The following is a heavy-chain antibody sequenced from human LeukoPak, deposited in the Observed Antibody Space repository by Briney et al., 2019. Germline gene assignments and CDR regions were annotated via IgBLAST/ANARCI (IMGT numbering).Heavy chain of an antibody. V-gene: IGHV1-69*13. D-gene: IGHD3-16*01. CDR3: ARGPISTSYGVYDY. CDR1: GGTFSSYA. Sequence: AASVKVSCKASGGTFSSYAISWVRQAPGQGLEWMGGIIPIFGTANYAQKFQGRVTITADESTSTAYMELSSLRSEDTAVYYCARGPISTSYGVYDYWGQGTLVTVSS. CDR2: IIPIFGTA. J-gene: IGHJ4*02.